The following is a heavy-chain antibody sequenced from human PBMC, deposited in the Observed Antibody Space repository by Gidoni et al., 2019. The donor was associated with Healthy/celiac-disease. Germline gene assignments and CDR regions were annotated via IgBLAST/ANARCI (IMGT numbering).Heavy chain of an antibody. Sequence: QVQLQESGPGLVKPSQTLSLTCTVAGGSISRGGYYWSWIRQHPGKGLEWIGYIYYSGSTYYNPSLKSRVTISVDTSKNQFSLKLSSVTAADTAVYYCARLLEVVGMIVVVSSAHPSWYFDLWGRGTLVTVSS. V-gene: IGHV4-31*03. D-gene: IGHD3-22*01. CDR3: ARLLEVVGMIVVVSSAHPSWYFDL. J-gene: IGHJ2*01. CDR2: IYYSGST. CDR1: GGSISRGGYY.